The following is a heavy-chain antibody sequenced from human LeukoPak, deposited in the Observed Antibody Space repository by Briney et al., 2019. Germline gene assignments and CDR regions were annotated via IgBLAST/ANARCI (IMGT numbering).Heavy chain of an antibody. D-gene: IGHD6-19*01. CDR2: ISGSGGST. CDR3: AKDSLRGAVAGSFY. Sequence: PGGSLRLSCAASGFTFSSYAMSGVRRAPGKGLEGVSAISGSGGSTYYADSVKGRFTISRDNSKNTLYLQMNSLRAEDTAVYYCAKDSLRGAVAGSFYWGQGTLVTVSS. CDR1: GFTFSSYA. J-gene: IGHJ4*02. V-gene: IGHV3-23*01.